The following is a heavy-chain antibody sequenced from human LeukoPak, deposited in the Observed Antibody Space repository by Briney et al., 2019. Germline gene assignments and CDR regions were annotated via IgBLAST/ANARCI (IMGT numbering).Heavy chain of an antibody. V-gene: IGHV3-23*01. CDR1: GFTFSSYA. J-gene: IGHJ3*02. Sequence: GGSLRLSCAASGFTFSSYAMNWVRQAPGKGLEWVSGISGSGDNTYYADSVKGRFTISRDNAKNSLYLQMNSLRDEDTAVYYCAREYSSSSGRAFDIWGQGTMVTVSS. CDR3: AREYSSSSGRAFDI. D-gene: IGHD6-6*01. CDR2: ISGSGDNT.